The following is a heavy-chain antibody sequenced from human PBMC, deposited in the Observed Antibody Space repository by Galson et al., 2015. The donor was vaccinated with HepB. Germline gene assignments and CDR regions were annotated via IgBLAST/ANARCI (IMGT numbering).Heavy chain of an antibody. CDR1: GFSFSSYD. V-gene: IGHV3-30*03. J-gene: IGHJ4*02. CDR3: VRDKMIRGFVVGEDDS. D-gene: IGHD3-10*01. CDR2: ISYDGRSK. Sequence: SLRLSCAASGFSFSSYDMHWVRQAPGEGLDWVAFISYDGRSKDYADSVKGRFIISRDDSMNTLHLQMDRLRAEDTAVYYCVRDKMIRGFVVGEDDSWGQGTLVTVSS.